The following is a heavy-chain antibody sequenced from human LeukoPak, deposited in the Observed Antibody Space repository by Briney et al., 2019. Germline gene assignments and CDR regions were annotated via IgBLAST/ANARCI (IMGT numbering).Heavy chain of an antibody. CDR3: ARGRQNSGSYSDAFDI. D-gene: IGHD1-26*01. CDR2: ISGSAATI. CDR1: GFTFSNYG. V-gene: IGHV3-23*01. Sequence: GGTLRLSCAASGFTFSNYGMTWVRQAPGKGLEWVSSISGSAATISYADSVKGRFTISRDNSKNTLSLQMNSLRAEDTAVYYCARGRQNSGSYSDAFDIWGQGTVVTVSS. J-gene: IGHJ3*02.